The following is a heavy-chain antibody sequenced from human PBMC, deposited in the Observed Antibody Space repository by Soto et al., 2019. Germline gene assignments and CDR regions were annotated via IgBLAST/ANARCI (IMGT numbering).Heavy chain of an antibody. CDR1: GGSIGSYY. CDR3: ARGRRYSGRHDDSDI. V-gene: IGHV4-59*01. Sequence: SETLSLTCTVSGGSIGSYYWNWIRQPPGKGLEWIGYIDYSGSTNYNASLKSRVTISVDASKKQFSLKLSSVTAADTAVYYCARGRRYSGRHDDSDIWGQGTMVTVAS. CDR2: IDYSGST. J-gene: IGHJ3*02. D-gene: IGHD1-26*01.